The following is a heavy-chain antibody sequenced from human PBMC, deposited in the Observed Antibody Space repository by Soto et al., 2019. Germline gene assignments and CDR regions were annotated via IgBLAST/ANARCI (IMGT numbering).Heavy chain of an antibody. J-gene: IGHJ3*02. V-gene: IGHV4-39*01. Sequence: QLQLQESGPGLVKPSETLSLTCTVSGGSISSSSYYWGWIRQPPGQGLEWIGSIYYSGSTYYNPALKSRVTIYVDTSENQFSLKLSSVTAADTAVYYCSRQVVGDSDAFDIWGQGTMVTVSS. CDR1: GGSISSSSYY. D-gene: IGHD2-21*02. CDR2: IYYSGST. CDR3: SRQVVGDSDAFDI.